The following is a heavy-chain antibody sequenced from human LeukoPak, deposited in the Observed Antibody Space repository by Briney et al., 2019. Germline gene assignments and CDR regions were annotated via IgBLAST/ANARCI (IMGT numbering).Heavy chain of an antibody. J-gene: IGHJ6*03. CDR1: GGSISSSSYY. CDR3: ARPYTFYYMDV. CDR2: IYYSGST. Sequence: SETLSLTCTVSGGSISSSSYYWGWIRQPSGKGLEWIGSIYYSGSTYYNPSLKSRVTISVDTSKNQFSLKLSSVTAADTAVYYCARPYTFYYMDVWGKGTTVTISS. D-gene: IGHD3-16*01. V-gene: IGHV4-39*07.